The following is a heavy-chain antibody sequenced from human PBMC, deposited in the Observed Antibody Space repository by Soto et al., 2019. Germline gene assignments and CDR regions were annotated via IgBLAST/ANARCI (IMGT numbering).Heavy chain of an antibody. CDR1: GFTFSSYG. Sequence: GGSLRLSCAASGFTFSSYGMHWVRQAPGKGLEWVAVISYDGSNKYYADSVKGRFTISRDNSKNTLYLQMNSLRAEDTAGYYCAKDLGESEAAMVKTLYYYYGMDVWGQGTTVTVSS. CDR3: AKDLGESEAAMVKTLYYYYGMDV. CDR2: ISYDGSNK. J-gene: IGHJ6*02. V-gene: IGHV3-30*18. D-gene: IGHD5-18*01.